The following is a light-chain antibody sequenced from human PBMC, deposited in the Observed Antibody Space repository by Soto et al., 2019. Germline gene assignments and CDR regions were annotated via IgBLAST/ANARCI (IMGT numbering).Light chain of an antibody. Sequence: EIVMTQSPATLSVSPGERATLSCRASQSVSSNLAWYQQKPGQAPRLLMFGASTRATDIPARFSSTGSGTEFTLTISSLQSEEFAVYYCQQYDNWPFSFGPGTKVDIK. CDR3: QQYDNWPFS. CDR2: GAS. CDR1: QSVSSN. V-gene: IGKV3-15*01. J-gene: IGKJ3*01.